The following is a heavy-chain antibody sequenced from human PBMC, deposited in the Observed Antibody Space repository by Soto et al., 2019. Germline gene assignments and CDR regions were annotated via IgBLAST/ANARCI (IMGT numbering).Heavy chain of an antibody. CDR2: ISSNGGST. D-gene: IGHD3-9*01. Sequence: GSLRLSCAASGFTFSSYAMHWVRQAPGKGLEYVSAISSNGGSTYYADSVKGRFTISRDNSKNTLYLQMGSLRAEDMAVYYCARSREVDWLLFRGHDAFDIWGQGTMVTVS. J-gene: IGHJ3*02. CDR3: ARSREVDWLLFRGHDAFDI. V-gene: IGHV3-64*02. CDR1: GFTFSSYA.